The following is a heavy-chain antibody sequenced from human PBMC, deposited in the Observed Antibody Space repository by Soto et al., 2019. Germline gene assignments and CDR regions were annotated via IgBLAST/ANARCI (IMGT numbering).Heavy chain of an antibody. V-gene: IGHV1-3*01. CDR1: GYTFTSYA. J-gene: IGHJ5*02. Sequence: ASVKVSCKASGYTFTSYAMHWVRQAPGQRLEWRGWINAGNGSTKYSQKFQGRVTITRDTSASTAYMELSSLRSEDTAVYYCARVNWFDPWGQGTLVTV. CDR3: ARVNWFDP. CDR2: INAGNGST.